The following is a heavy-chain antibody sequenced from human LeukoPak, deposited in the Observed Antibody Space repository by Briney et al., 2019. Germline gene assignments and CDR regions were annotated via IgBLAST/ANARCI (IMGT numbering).Heavy chain of an antibody. V-gene: IGHV1-69*13. D-gene: IGHD5-12*01. CDR3: ASVPPYSGYDFVDY. Sequence: SVKVSCKASGGTFSSYAISWVRQAPGQGLEWMGGFIPIFGAANYAQKFQGRVTITADESTSTAYMELSSLRSEDTAVYYCASVPPYSGYDFVDYWGQGTLVTVSS. CDR1: GGTFSSYA. CDR2: FIPIFGAA. J-gene: IGHJ4*02.